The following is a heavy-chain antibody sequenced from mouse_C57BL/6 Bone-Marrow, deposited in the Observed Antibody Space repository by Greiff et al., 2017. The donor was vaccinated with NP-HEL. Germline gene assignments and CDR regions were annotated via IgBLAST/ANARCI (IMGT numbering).Heavy chain of an antibody. D-gene: IGHD1-1*01. CDR3: AREVTTVVEGDY. CDR2: IYPGDGDT. V-gene: IGHV1-80*01. J-gene: IGHJ4*01. Sequence: VHLVESGAELVKPGASVKISCKASGYAFSSYWMNWVKQRPGKGLEWIGQIYPGDGDTNYNGKFKGKATLTADKSSSTAYMQLSSLTSEDSAVYFCAREVTTVVEGDYWGQGTSVTVSS. CDR1: GYAFSSYW.